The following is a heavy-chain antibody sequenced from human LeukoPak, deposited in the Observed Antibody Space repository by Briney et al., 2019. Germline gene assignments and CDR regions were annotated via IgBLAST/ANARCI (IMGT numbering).Heavy chain of an antibody. CDR2: IYTSGST. Sequence: PSETLSLTCTVSGGSISSGSYYWSWIRQPAGKGLEWIGRIYTSGSTNYNPSLKSRVTISVDTSKNQFSLKLSSVTAADTAVYYCAREQVWSGYHDPWGQGTLVTVSS. CDR3: AREQVWSGYHDP. CDR1: GGSISSGSYY. V-gene: IGHV4-61*02. J-gene: IGHJ5*02. D-gene: IGHD3-3*01.